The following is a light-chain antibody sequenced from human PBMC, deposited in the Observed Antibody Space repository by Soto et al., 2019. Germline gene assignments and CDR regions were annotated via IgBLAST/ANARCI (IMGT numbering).Light chain of an antibody. J-gene: IGKJ1*01. Sequence: EIVMTQSPDTVYVSPGERATLSCRASQSVRSNLAWYQHKPGQAPRLLIYDGSTRALGIPARFSGSESGTEFTLTISSLQSEDFAVYFCYQYNNWPTFGQGTKVDIK. CDR1: QSVRSN. CDR3: YQYNNWPT. CDR2: DGS. V-gene: IGKV3-15*01.